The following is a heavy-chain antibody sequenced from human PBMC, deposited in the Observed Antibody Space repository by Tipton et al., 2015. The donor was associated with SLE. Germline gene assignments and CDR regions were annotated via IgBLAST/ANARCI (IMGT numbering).Heavy chain of an antibody. CDR1: GFTFSTYW. Sequence: GSLRLSCAASGFTFSTYWMNWVRRAPGKGLEWVANIKQDGSDKYYVDSVKGRFIISRDNSKNTLFLEMNNLRVDDTAVYYCARDSGEAGTFWHFDLWGRGTLVTVSS. V-gene: IGHV3-7*01. J-gene: IGHJ2*01. D-gene: IGHD6-19*01. CDR3: ARDSGEAGTFWHFDL. CDR2: IKQDGSDK.